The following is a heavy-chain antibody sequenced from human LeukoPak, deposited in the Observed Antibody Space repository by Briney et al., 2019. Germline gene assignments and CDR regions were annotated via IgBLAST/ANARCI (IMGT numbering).Heavy chain of an antibody. CDR1: GFTFSSYA. CDR2: ISHSGATS. J-gene: IGHJ4*02. D-gene: IGHD3-16*01. Sequence: PVGSLRLSCGAYGFTFSSYAMSWVRQAPGKGLDWVSSISHSGATSHYADSVRGRFTTSRDNSKNMVYLQMKSLRAEDTAIYYCAKEIFRDDDDWGRLGHWGQGTLVTVSS. CDR3: AKEIFRDDDDWGRLGH. V-gene: IGHV3-23*01.